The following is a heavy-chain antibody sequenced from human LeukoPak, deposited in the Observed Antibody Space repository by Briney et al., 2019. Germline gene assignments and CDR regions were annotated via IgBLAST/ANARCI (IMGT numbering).Heavy chain of an antibody. CDR2: IRYDGSNK. D-gene: IGHD2-8*01. Sequence: GGSLRLSCAASGFTFSNYGMHWVRQAPGKGLEWVAFIRYDGSNKYYADSVKGRFTISRDSSKNTLYLQMNSLRAEDTAVYYCAKGSSVPNTGSLYFLDCWGQGTLVTVSS. J-gene: IGHJ4*02. CDR1: GFTFSNYG. V-gene: IGHV3-30*02. CDR3: AKGSSVPNTGSLYFLDC.